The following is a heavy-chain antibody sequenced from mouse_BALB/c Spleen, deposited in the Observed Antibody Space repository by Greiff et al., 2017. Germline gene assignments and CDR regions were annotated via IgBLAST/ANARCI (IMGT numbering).Heavy chain of an antibody. CDR3: ARGRAYAMDY. CDR2: INPGSGGT. CDR1: GYAFTNYL. Sequence: VQLQQSGAELVRPGTSVKVSCKASGYAFTNYLIEWVKQRPGQGLEWIGVINPGSGGTNYNEKFKGKATLTADKSSSTAYMQLSSLTSDDSAVYCCARGRAYAMDYWGQGTSVTVSS. D-gene: IGHD3-3*01. J-gene: IGHJ4*01. V-gene: IGHV1-54*01.